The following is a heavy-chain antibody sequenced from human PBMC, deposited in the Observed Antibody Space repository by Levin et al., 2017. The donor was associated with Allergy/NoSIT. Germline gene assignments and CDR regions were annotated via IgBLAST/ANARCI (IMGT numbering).Heavy chain of an antibody. CDR1: GFTFSSYA. J-gene: IGHJ4*02. D-gene: IGHD6-13*01. CDR2: ISGSGGST. Sequence: LGESLKISCAASGFTFSSYAMSWVRQAPGKGLEWVSAISGSGGSTYYADSVKGRFTISRDNSKNTLYLQMNSLRAEDTAVYYCANSEYSSSWYSYYFDYWGQGTLVTVSS. CDR3: ANSEYSSSWYSYYFDY. V-gene: IGHV3-23*01.